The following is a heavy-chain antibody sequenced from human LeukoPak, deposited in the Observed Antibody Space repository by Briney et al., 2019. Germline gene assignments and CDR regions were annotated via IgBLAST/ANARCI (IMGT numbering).Heavy chain of an antibody. J-gene: IGHJ4*02. CDR2: INPNSGGT. D-gene: IGHD5-24*01. CDR3: AGVDWLQLVPFDY. CDR1: GYTFTGYF. Sequence: ASVKVSCKASGYTFTGYFIHWVRQAPGQGLEWMGWINPNSGGTSYAQKFQGRVTMTTDTSISTAYMELSSLRSDDTAVYYCAGVDWLQLVPFDYWGQGTLVTVSS. V-gene: IGHV1-2*02.